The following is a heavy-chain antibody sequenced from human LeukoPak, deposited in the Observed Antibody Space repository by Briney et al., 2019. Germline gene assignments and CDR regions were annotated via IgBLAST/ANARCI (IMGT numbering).Heavy chain of an antibody. V-gene: IGHV4-59*01. Sequence: SETLSLTCTVSGGSISSYYWSWIRQPPGKGLEWIGYIYYSGSTNYNPSLKSRVTISVDMSKNQFSLKLSSVTAADTAVYYCARGGAYCGGDCSPYAFDIWGQGTMVTVSS. CDR3: ARGGAYCGGDCSPYAFDI. D-gene: IGHD2-21*02. J-gene: IGHJ3*02. CDR1: GGSISSYY. CDR2: IYYSGST.